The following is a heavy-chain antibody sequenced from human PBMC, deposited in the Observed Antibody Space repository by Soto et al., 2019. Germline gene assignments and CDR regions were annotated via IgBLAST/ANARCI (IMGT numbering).Heavy chain of an antibody. D-gene: IGHD6-19*01. V-gene: IGHV1-69*13. CDR1: GGTFSSYA. CDR2: IIPIFGTA. Sequence: GASVKVSCKASGGTFSSYAISWVRQAPGRGLEWMGGIIPIFGTANYAQKLQGRVTITADESTSTAYMELSSLRSEDTAVYYCARGGYSSGWYGIDYWGQGTLVTSPQ. J-gene: IGHJ4*02. CDR3: ARGGYSSGWYGIDY.